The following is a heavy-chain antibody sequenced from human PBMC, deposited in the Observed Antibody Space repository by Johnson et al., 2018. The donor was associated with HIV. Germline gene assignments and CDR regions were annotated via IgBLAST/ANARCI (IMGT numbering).Heavy chain of an antibody. Sequence: VQLVESGGGLVKPGGSLRLSCAASGFTFSNAWMSWVRQAPGKGLAWVSVIYSGGSTYYADSVKGRFTISRDNSKNTPYLQMGSLRAEEMAVYYCARGAFDIWGQGTMVTVSS. V-gene: IGHV3-66*02. CDR3: ARGAFDI. D-gene: IGHD3-10*01. CDR2: IYSGGST. CDR1: GFTFSNAW. J-gene: IGHJ3*02.